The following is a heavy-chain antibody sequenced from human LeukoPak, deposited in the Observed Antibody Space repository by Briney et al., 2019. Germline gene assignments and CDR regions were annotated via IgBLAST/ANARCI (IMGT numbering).Heavy chain of an antibody. CDR1: GGSFSGHY. V-gene: IGHV4-34*01. D-gene: IGHD3-22*01. J-gene: IGHJ2*01. CDR2: INHSGST. CDR3: ARGYDGSGYYYRNWYFDL. Sequence: SETLSLTCAVYGGSFSGHYWSWIRQPPGKGLEWIGEINHSGSTNYNPSLKSRVTISVDTSKNQFSLKLSSVTAADTAVYYCARGYDGSGYYYRNWYFDLWGRGTLVTVSS.